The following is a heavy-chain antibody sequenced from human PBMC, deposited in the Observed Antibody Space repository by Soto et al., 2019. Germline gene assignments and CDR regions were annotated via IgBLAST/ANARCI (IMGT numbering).Heavy chain of an antibody. Sequence: SETLSLTCAVSGGSSSSSHWWIWVRQPPGKGLEWIGEIYHGGSTNYNSSLNSRVTISVDKSKNQFSLRLSSVTAADTAVYYCARKLVQTPYYFDYWGQGTLVTVSS. CDR2: IYHGGST. V-gene: IGHV4-4*02. D-gene: IGHD6-13*01. J-gene: IGHJ4*02. CDR1: GGSSSSSHW. CDR3: ARKLVQTPYYFDY.